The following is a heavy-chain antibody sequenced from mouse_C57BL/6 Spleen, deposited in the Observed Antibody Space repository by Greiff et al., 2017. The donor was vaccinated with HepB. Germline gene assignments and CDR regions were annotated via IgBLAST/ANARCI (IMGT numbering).Heavy chain of an antibody. CDR2: IDPENGDT. Sequence: EVQLQQSGAELVRPGASVKLSCTASGFNIKDDYMHWVKQRPEQGLEWIGWIDPENGDTEYASKFQGKATITADTSSNTAYLQLSSLTSEDTAVYYCTTWGGRYFDYWGQGTTLTVSS. CDR1: GFNIKDDY. V-gene: IGHV14-4*01. J-gene: IGHJ2*01. D-gene: IGHD1-1*01. CDR3: TTWGGRYFDY.